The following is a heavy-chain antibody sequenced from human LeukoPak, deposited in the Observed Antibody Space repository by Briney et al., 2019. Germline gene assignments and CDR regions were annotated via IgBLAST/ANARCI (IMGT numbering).Heavy chain of an antibody. CDR1: GYTFTNYD. Sequence: ASVKVSCKASGYTFTNYDINWVRQAPGQGLEWMGIINPSGGSTSYAQKFQGRVTMTRDTSTSTVYMELSSLRSEDTAVYYCARAEGYCSSTSCYPYFDYWGQGTLVTVSS. CDR3: ARAEGYCSSTSCYPYFDY. V-gene: IGHV1-46*01. J-gene: IGHJ4*02. CDR2: INPSGGST. D-gene: IGHD2-2*01.